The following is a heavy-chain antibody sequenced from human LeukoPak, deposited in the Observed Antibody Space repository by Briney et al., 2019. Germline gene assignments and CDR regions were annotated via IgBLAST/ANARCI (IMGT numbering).Heavy chain of an antibody. CDR1: GFTFSTYW. Sequence: GGSLRLSCAASGFTFSTYWMTWVRQAPGKGLEWVANIKQDGNEKYYVDSVKGRFSISRDNAQKSLYLQMSSLRVEDTAVYYCARVRQRCLKFFFDYGGE. D-gene: IGHD3-3*01. CDR3: ARVRQRCLKFFFDY. J-gene: IGHJ4*02. CDR2: IKQDGNEK. V-gene: IGHV3-7*01.